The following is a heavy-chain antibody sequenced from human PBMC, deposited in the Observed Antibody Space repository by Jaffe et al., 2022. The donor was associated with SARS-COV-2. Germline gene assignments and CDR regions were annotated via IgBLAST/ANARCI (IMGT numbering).Heavy chain of an antibody. CDR2: ISYDGSNE. J-gene: IGHJ5*02. Sequence: QVQVVESGGGVVQPGRSLRLSCAASGFTFSSYAMHWVRQAPGKGLEWVSAISYDGSNEYYVDSVKGRFTISRDNSKSTLFLQMNSLRAEDTAVYYCVRENTRRFDPWGQGTLVTVSS. D-gene: IGHD6-25*01. CDR1: GFTFSSYA. CDR3: VRENTRRFDP. V-gene: IGHV3-33*01.